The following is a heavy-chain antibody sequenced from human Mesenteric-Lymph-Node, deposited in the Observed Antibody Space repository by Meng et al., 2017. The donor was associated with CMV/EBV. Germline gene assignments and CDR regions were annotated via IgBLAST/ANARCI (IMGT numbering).Heavy chain of an antibody. CDR1: GFTFSNYW. V-gene: IGHV3-30*02. D-gene: IGHD3-3*01. CDR2: IRYDGETK. J-gene: IGHJ5*01. CDR3: AKDPHEFWSGKNWFDS. Sequence: GESLKISCAASGFTFSNYWMSWVRQAPGKGLEWVALIRYDGETKYYADSVKGRFSIYRDISKNMLFLHMSSLRPEDTAVYHCAKDPHEFWSGKNWFDSWGQGTLVTVSS.